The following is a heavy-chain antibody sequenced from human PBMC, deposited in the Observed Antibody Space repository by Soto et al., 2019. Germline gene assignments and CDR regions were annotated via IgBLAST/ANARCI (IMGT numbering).Heavy chain of an antibody. CDR1: GYTFTSYA. D-gene: IGHD3-3*01. CDR2: INAGNGNT. Sequence: ASVKVSCKASGYTFTSYAMHWVRQAPGQRLEWMGWINAGNGNTKYSQKFQGRVTITRDTSASTAYMELSSLRSEDTAVYYCAGARFLEWLFEPYGMDVWGQGPTVTVSS. J-gene: IGHJ6*02. V-gene: IGHV1-3*01. CDR3: AGARFLEWLFEPYGMDV.